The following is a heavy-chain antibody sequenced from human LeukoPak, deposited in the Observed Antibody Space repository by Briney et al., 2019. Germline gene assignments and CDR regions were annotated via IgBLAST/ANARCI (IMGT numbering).Heavy chain of an antibody. CDR1: SGSISTSNYY. CDR3: ARKGGGQLVNTRRWFDP. J-gene: IGHJ5*02. V-gene: IGHV4-61*05. CDR2: IYYSGST. D-gene: IGHD6-6*01. Sequence: PSETLSLTCTVSSGSISTSNYYWGWVRQPPGKALEWIGNIYYSGSTNYNPFLKSRVTISLDTSKNQFSLKLSSVTAADTAVYYCARKGGGQLVNTRRWFDPWGQGTLVTVSS.